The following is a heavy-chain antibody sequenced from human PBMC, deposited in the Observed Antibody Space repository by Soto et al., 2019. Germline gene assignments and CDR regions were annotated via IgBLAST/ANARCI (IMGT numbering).Heavy chain of an antibody. CDR2: IIPIFGTA. Sequence: CKASGARFRCYAISWVRQAPGQGLEWMGGIIPIFGTANDAQKFQGRVTITADESTSTAYMELSSLRSEDTAVYYRACFFVFRLPPYCMDFCCQ. V-gene: IGHV1-69*01. D-gene: IGHD3-3*01. J-gene: IGHJ6*02. CDR1: GARFRCYA. CDR3: ACFFVFRLPPYCMDF.